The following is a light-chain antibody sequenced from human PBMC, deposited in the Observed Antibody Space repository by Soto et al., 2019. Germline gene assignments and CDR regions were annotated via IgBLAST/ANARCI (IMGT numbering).Light chain of an antibody. CDR3: QRYNNWPLT. CDR2: DAS. Sequence: DIQMTQSPSTLSASVGDRVTITCRASQSISSWLAWYQQKPGKAPKLLIYDASTLESGVPSRFTGRGSGTEFTLTISSLQPDDFATYYCQRYNNWPLTFGGGTKVDIK. J-gene: IGKJ4*01. V-gene: IGKV1-5*01. CDR1: QSISSW.